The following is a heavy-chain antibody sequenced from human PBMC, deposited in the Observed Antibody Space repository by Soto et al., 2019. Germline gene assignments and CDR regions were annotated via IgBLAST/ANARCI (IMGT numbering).Heavy chain of an antibody. CDR3: ARHRIAVAGTGWFDP. CDR2: IYYSGST. Sequence: SETLSLTCTVSGGSISSSSYYWGWIRQPPGKGLEWIGSIYYSGSTYYNPSLKSRVTISVDTSKNQFSLKLSPVTAADTAVYYCARHRIAVAGTGWFDPWGQGTLVTVSS. CDR1: GGSISSSSYY. J-gene: IGHJ5*02. D-gene: IGHD6-19*01. V-gene: IGHV4-39*01.